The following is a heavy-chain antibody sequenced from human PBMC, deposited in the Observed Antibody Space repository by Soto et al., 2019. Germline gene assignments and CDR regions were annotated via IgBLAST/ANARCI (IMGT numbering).Heavy chain of an antibody. Sequence: GGSLRLSCAASGFTFSSYTMSWVRQAPGKGLDWVSTISGSGGSTYYADSVKGRFTISRDNSKNTRYLQMNSLRAEETAVYYCAKDLEDDTVTMIRGLINPLDYWGQGTLVTVSS. CDR3: AKDLEDDTVTMIRGLINPLDY. CDR1: GFTFSSYT. V-gene: IGHV3-23*01. J-gene: IGHJ4*02. CDR2: ISGSGGST. D-gene: IGHD3-10*01.